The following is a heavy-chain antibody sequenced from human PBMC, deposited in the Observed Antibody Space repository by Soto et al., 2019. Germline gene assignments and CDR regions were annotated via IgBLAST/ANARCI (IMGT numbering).Heavy chain of an antibody. D-gene: IGHD4-4*01. CDR2: ISSSSSTI. Sequence: PGGSLRLSCASSVFTFSSYSMNWVRQAPGKGLEWVSYISSSSSTIYYADSVKGRFTISRDNAKNSLYLQMNSLRDEDTAVYYCARESYSNLAFRYWGQGTLVTVSS. CDR3: ARESYSNLAFRY. V-gene: IGHV3-48*02. CDR1: VFTFSSYS. J-gene: IGHJ4*02.